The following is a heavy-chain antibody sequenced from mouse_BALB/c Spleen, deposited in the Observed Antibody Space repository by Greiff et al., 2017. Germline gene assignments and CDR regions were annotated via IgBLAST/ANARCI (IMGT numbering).Heavy chain of an antibody. Sequence: QVQLQQSGPGLVAPSQSLSITCTVSGFSLTSYGVHWVRQPPGKGLEWLGVIWAGGSTNYNSALMSRLSISKDNSKSQVFLKMNSLQTDDTAMYYCARGDYYGYLDYWGQGTTLTVSS. J-gene: IGHJ2*01. D-gene: IGHD1-1*01. V-gene: IGHV2-9*02. CDR3: ARGDYYGYLDY. CDR2: IWAGGST. CDR1: GFSLTSYG.